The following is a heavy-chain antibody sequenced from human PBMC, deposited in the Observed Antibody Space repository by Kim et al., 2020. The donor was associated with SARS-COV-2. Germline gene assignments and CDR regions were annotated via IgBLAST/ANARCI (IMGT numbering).Heavy chain of an antibody. CDR3: ATNRYSGSYYGTGRDYFDY. D-gene: IGHD1-26*01. CDR1: GGTFSSYA. Sequence: SVKVSCKASGGTFSSYAISWVRQAPGQGLEWMGGIIPIFGTANYAQKFQGRVTITADESTSTAYMELSSLRSEDTAVYYCATNRYSGSYYGTGRDYFDYWGQGTLVTVSS. J-gene: IGHJ4*02. V-gene: IGHV1-69*13. CDR2: IIPIFGTA.